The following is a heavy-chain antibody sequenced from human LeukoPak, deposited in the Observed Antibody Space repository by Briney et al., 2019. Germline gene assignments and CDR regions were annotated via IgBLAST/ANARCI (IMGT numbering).Heavy chain of an antibody. Sequence: PGGSLRLSCTASGFTFRSYVMSWVRQTPEEGLEWVSAITGDGGGTNHADSVKGRFTISRDNSKNTLYMQMNSLRAEDTAVYYCAKETSSGNFVTIDCWGQGALVTVSS. CDR1: GFTFRSYV. CDR3: AKETSSGNFVTIDC. CDR2: ITGDGGGT. V-gene: IGHV3-23*01. J-gene: IGHJ4*02. D-gene: IGHD1-26*01.